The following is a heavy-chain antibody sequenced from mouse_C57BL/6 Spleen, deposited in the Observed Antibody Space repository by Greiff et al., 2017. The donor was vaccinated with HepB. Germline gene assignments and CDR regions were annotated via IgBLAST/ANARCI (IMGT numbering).Heavy chain of an antibody. CDR1: GYAFSSSW. D-gene: IGHD1-1*01. Sequence: VQLKESGPELVKPGASVKISCKASGYAFSSSWMNWVKQRPGKGLEWIGRIYPGDGDTNYNGKFKGKATLTADKSSSTAYMQLSSLTSEDSAVYFGARSYYGRSPDYCDYWGQGTTLTVSS. CDR2: IYPGDGDT. V-gene: IGHV1-82*01. J-gene: IGHJ2*01. CDR3: ARSYYGRSPDYCDY.